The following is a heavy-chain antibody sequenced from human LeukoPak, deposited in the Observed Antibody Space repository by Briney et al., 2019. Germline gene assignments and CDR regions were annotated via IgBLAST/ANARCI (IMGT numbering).Heavy chain of an antibody. CDR1: GFTYTDYW. J-gene: IGHJ4*02. D-gene: IGHD5-18*01. CDR2: IKPEGTII. Sequence: GGSLTLLCGVSGFTYTDYWMHGFRQAPGEGAVWVSHIKPEGTIIVYADCVRRRFSLSRDNAKNLVYAHMNGLRADHGSVYYCAKDLSWHTAARCGQGILVTVSS. V-gene: IGHV3-74*01. CDR3: AKDLSWHTAAR.